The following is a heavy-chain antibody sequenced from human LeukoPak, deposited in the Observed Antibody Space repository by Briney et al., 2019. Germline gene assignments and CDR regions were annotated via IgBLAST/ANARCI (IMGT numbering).Heavy chain of an antibody. D-gene: IGHD1-26*01. V-gene: IGHV4-4*07. CDR3: ARLEWELDAFDI. J-gene: IGHJ3*02. CDR2: IYTSGST. CDR1: GGSICSYY. Sequence: SETLSLTCTVSGGSICSYYWSWIRQPAGKGLEWIGRIYTSGSTNYNPSLKSRVTMSVDTSKNQFSLKLSSVTAADTAVYYCARLEWELDAFDIWGQGTMVTVSS.